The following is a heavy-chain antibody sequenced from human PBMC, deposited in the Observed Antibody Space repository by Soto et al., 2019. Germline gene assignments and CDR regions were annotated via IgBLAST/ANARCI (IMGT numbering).Heavy chain of an antibody. Sequence: SETLSLTCTVSGGSISSGGYYWSWIRQHPGKGLEWIGYIYYSGSTYYNPSLKSRVTISVDTSKNQFSLKLSSVTAADTAVYYCAGTYYDFWSGYYLPPNAGYFYYYWGQGTLVTVSS. CDR1: GGSISSGGYY. J-gene: IGHJ4*02. V-gene: IGHV4-31*03. CDR3: AGTYYDFWSGYYLPPNAGYFYYY. CDR2: IYYSGST. D-gene: IGHD3-3*01.